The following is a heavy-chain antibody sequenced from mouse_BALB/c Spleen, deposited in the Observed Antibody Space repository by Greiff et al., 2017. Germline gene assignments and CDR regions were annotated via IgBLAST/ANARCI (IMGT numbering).Heavy chain of an antibody. CDR2: IWSGGST. CDR1: GFSLTSYG. D-gene: IGHD1-1*01. Sequence: QVQLQQSGPGLVQPSQSLSITCAVSGFSLTSYGVHWVRQSPGKGLEWLGVIWSGGSTNYNAAFMSRLSISKDNSKSKVFFKMNSLQANDTAMYYGARPNDYGSSYTVAYWGQGTLVTVSA. V-gene: IGHV2-2*02. J-gene: IGHJ3*01. CDR3: ARPNDYGSSYTVAY.